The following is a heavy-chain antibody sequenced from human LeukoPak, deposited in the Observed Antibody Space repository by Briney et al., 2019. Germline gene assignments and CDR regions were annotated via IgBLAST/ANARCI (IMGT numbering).Heavy chain of an antibody. CDR3: AREWSPTSKYYYGMDV. Sequence: GRSLRLSCAASGFTFDDYAMHWVRQAPGKGLEWVSGISWNSGSIGYADSVKGRFTISRDNAKNSLYLQMNSLRAEDTAVYYCAREWSPTSKYYYGMDVWGQGTTVTVSS. J-gene: IGHJ6*02. D-gene: IGHD3-3*01. CDR1: GFTFDDYA. V-gene: IGHV3-9*01. CDR2: ISWNSGSI.